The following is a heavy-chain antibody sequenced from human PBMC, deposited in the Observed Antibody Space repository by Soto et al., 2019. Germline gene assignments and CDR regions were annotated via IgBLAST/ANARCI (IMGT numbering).Heavy chain of an antibody. CDR2: IGVYENIT. CDR1: GFTFSTYE. CDR3: ARDQIVVETAGDCYYDL. V-gene: IGHV3-48*03. J-gene: IGHJ2*01. Sequence: EVQLVESGGGLVQPGGSLRLSCVASGFTFSTYEMNWVRQAPGKGLEWVEHIGVYENITNYADSVQGRFTISRDNAEKSLYLQMNTLRAEDSAVYYCARDQIVVETAGDCYYDLWGSVTLVTFSS. D-gene: IGHD2-21*02.